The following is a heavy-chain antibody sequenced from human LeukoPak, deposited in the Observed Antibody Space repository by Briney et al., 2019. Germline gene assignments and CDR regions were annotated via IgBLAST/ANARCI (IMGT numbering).Heavy chain of an antibody. CDR1: GGSISHYY. V-gene: IGHV4-59*01. D-gene: IGHD4/OR15-4a*01. CDR2: IYYTGTT. CDR3: AREDPQTKVPEGMDV. Sequence: SETLSLTCTVSGGSISHYYWSWIRQPPGKGPEWIGYIYYTGTTNYNPSLKSRVTISVDTSKNQFSLKLNSVTAAGTAVYYCAREDPQTKVPEGMDVWGQGTTVTVSS. J-gene: IGHJ6*02.